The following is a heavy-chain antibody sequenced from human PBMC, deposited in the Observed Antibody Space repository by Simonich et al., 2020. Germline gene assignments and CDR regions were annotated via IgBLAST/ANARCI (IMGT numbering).Heavy chain of an antibody. D-gene: IGHD3-22*01. J-gene: IGHJ3*02. CDR3: TREKGDYYDSSGYYAFDI. CDR1: GFTFGDYA. V-gene: IGHV3-49*03. Sequence: EVQLVESGGGLVQPGRSLRLSCTASGFTFGDYAMSCFRQAPGRVLGGVGFIGSKDYGGTTEYAASVKGRFTISRDDSKSIAYLQMNSLKTEDTAVYYCTREKGDYYDSSGYYAFDIWGQGTMVTVSS. CDR2: IGSKDYGGTT.